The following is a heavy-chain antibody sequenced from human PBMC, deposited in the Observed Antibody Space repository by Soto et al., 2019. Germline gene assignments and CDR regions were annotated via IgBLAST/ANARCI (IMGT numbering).Heavy chain of an antibody. Sequence: ASVKVSCKASGYTFTGYYINWVRQATGQGREWMGWMNPNSGNTGYAQKFQGRVTMTRNTSISTAYMELSSLRSEDTAVYYCARASIFGVAWLDVWGQGTTVTVSS. V-gene: IGHV1-8*02. CDR2: MNPNSGNT. J-gene: IGHJ6*02. D-gene: IGHD3-3*01. CDR3: ARASIFGVAWLDV. CDR1: GYTFTGYY.